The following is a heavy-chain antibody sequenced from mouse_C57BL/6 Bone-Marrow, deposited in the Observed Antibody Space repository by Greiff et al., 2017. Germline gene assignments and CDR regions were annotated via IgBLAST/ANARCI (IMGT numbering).Heavy chain of an antibody. V-gene: IGHV2-9-1*01. Sequence: VMLVESGPGLVAPSQSLSITCTVSGFSLTSYAISWVRQPPGKGLEWLGVIWTGGGTNYNSALKSRLSISKDNSKSQVFLKMNSLQTDDTTRYYCARTPYDGSSLNYFDYWGQGTTLTVSS. CDR2: IWTGGGT. CDR1: GFSLTSYA. CDR3: ARTPYDGSSLNYFDY. J-gene: IGHJ2*01. D-gene: IGHD1-1*01.